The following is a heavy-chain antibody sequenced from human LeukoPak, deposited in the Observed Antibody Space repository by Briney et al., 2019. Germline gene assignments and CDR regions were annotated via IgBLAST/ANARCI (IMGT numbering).Heavy chain of an antibody. D-gene: IGHD3-3*01. CDR2: ITTAGDT. Sequence: GGSLRLSCAASGFTFSSSDMHWVRQVTGKGLEWVSSITTAGDTYSPGSVRGRFTISRENAKNSFYLQMNSLRAEDTAVFYCARDQYDTWSRRGNFDSWGQGTLVIVSS. J-gene: IGHJ4*02. CDR3: ARDQYDTWSRRGNFDS. CDR1: GFTFSSSD. V-gene: IGHV3-13*01.